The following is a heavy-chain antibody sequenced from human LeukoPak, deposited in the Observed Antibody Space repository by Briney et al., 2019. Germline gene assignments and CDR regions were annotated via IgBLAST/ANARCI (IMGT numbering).Heavy chain of an antibody. CDR1: GGTFSSYA. CDR2: IIPIFGTA. D-gene: IGHD3-10*01. J-gene: IGHJ4*02. V-gene: IGHV1-69*13. CDR3: AKDLVVRANTVFDY. Sequence: SVKVSCKASGGTFSSYAISWVRQAPGQGLEWMGGIIPIFGTANYAQKFQGRVTITADESTSTAYMELSSLRSEDTAVYYCAKDLVVRANTVFDYWGQGTLVTVSS.